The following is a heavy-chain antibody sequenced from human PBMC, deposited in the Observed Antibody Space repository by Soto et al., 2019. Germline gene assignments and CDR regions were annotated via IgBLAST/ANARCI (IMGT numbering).Heavy chain of an antibody. CDR1: GGSISSYY. V-gene: IGHV4-59*01. CDR2: IYYSGST. Sequence: SETLSLTCTVSGGSISSYYWSWIRQPPGKGLEWIGYIYYSGSTNSNPSLKSRVTISVDTSKNQFSLKLSSVTAADTAVYYCARDTAVADTDYYYYGMDVWGQGTTVTVSS. J-gene: IGHJ6*02. CDR3: ARDTAVADTDYYYYGMDV. D-gene: IGHD6-19*01.